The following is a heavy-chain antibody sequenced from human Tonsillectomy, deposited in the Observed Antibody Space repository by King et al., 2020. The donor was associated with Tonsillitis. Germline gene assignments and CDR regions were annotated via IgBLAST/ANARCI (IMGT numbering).Heavy chain of an antibody. CDR1: GFTFSDYY. D-gene: IGHD1-26*01. CDR3: ARARSGWELLNGMDV. Sequence: VQLVESGGGLVKPGGSLRLSCAASGFTFSDYYMTWIRQAPGKGLEWVSSISTSSSYTNYADSVKGRFTISRDNANNSLNLQMNSLRVEDTAVYYCARARSGWELLNGMDVWGQGTTVTVSS. V-gene: IGHV3-11*06. CDR2: ISTSSSYT. J-gene: IGHJ6*02.